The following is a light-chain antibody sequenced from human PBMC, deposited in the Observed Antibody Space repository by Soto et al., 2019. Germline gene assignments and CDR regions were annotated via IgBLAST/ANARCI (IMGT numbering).Light chain of an antibody. CDR2: DVS. CDR1: SSDVGGYNF. Sequence: QSALTQPASVSGSPGQSITISCTGTSSDVGGYNFVSWYQQHPGKAPKLMIYDVSNRPSGVSNRFSGSKSGNTASLTISGLQAEDETDYYCSSYTSNFTYVVFGGGTKVTVL. J-gene: IGLJ2*01. V-gene: IGLV2-14*01. CDR3: SSYTSNFTYVV.